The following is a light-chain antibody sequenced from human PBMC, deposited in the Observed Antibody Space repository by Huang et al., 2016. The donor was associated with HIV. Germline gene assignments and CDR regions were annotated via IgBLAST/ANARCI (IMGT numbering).Light chain of an antibody. CDR1: QSVSSY. CDR2: DAS. Sequence: EMVLTQSPATLSLSPGERATLSCRASQSVSSYLAWYQQKPGQAPRLLIYDASNRATVIPARFSGSGSETDFTLTISSLEPEDFAVYYCQQRSNWQLTFGGGTKVEIK. V-gene: IGKV3-11*01. J-gene: IGKJ4*01. CDR3: QQRSNWQLT.